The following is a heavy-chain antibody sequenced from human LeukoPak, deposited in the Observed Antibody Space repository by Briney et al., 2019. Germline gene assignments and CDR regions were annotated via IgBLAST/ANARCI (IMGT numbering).Heavy chain of an antibody. CDR2: ISGPGGGT. J-gene: IGHJ6*02. Sequence: PGRSLRLSCAASGFTFSSYGMHWVRQAPGKGLEWVSSISGPGGGTYYADSVKGRFTISRDNSKNTLYLQVNSLRAEDTAVYYCAKVKAGPYYYYGLDVWGQGTTVTVSS. V-gene: IGHV3-23*01. CDR1: GFTFSSYG. CDR3: AKVKAGPYYYYGLDV.